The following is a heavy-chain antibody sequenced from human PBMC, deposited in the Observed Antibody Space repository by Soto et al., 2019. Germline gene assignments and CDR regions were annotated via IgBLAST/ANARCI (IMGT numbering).Heavy chain of an antibody. CDR2: ISGSGGST. J-gene: IGHJ4*02. D-gene: IGHD2-15*01. Sequence: EVQLLESGGGLVQPGGSLRLSCAASGFTLGTYVMTWVRQAPGKGLEWVSAISGSGGSTNYADPVKGRFTMSRDNSKNTLYLHMNSLRVEDTAVYYSAKDRQGSECSGGTCYSVDYWGQGTLVTVPS. V-gene: IGHV3-23*01. CDR1: GFTLGTYV. CDR3: AKDRQGSECSGGTCYSVDY.